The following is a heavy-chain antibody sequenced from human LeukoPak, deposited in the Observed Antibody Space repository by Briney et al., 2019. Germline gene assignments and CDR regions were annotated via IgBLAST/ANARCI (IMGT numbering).Heavy chain of an antibody. V-gene: IGHV3-9*01. D-gene: IGHD3-10*01. CDR1: GFRFDDCD. CDR2: ISWNSAAM. J-gene: IGHJ4*02. CDR3: VKDRNYYGSGSAYFDC. Sequence: GRSLRLSCAASGFRFDDCDMHWVRQVPGKGLEWVSSISWNSAAMGYADSVKGRFTISRDNANNSLYLHMSSMRQDDTAVYYCVKDRNYYGSGSAYFDCWGQGTLVTVSS.